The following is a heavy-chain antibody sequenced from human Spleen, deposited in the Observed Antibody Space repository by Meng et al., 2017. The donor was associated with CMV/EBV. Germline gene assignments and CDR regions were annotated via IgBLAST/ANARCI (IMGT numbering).Heavy chain of an antibody. J-gene: IGHJ4*02. CDR2: ISFSGST. V-gene: IGHV4-30-4*08. CDR3: ARDKYCSGGSCDYRAYYFDY. Sequence: LRLSCSVSGASLSGGDFYWCWIRQTPGKGLEWIAYISFSGSTYYNPSLKSRVSISADTYKNQFSLKLSSVTAADTAVYYCARDKYCSGGSCDYRAYYFDYWGQGTLVTVSS. CDR1: GASLSGGDFY. D-gene: IGHD2-15*01.